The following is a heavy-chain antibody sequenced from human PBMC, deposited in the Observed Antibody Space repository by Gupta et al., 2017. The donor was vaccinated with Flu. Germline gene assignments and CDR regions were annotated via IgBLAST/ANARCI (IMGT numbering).Heavy chain of an antibody. CDR3: ATEANGSIDY. V-gene: IGHV1-69*08. CDR2: IIPILAIA. J-gene: IGHJ4*02. Sequence: QVQLVQSGAEVKKPGSSVKVSCKASGGTFSSYTITWVRQAPGQGLEWMGRIIPILAIANYAQKFQGRVTITADKSTSTAYMELSSLRSEDTAMYYCATEANGSIDYWGQGTLVTVSS. CDR1: GGTFSSYT. D-gene: IGHD1-1*01.